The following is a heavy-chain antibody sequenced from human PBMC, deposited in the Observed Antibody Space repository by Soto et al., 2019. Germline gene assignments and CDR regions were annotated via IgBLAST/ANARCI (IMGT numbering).Heavy chain of an antibody. CDR1: GFTFTSSA. CDR3: AAAPSGYHPAPFVDY. V-gene: IGHV1-58*01. D-gene: IGHD3-16*02. J-gene: IGHJ4*02. CDR2: IVVGSGNT. Sequence: PGASVKVSCKASGFTFTSSAVQWVRQARGQRLEWIGWIVVGSGNTNYAQKFQERVTITRDMSTSTAYMELSSLRSEDTAVYYCAAAPSGYHPAPFVDYWGQGTLVTVSS.